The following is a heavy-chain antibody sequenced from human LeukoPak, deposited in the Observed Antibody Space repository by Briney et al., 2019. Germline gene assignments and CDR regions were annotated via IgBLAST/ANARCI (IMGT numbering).Heavy chain of an antibody. CDR3: AKGGNWNPNEY. V-gene: IGHV3-23*01. J-gene: IGHJ4*02. CDR2: ISDAGGTT. D-gene: IGHD1-1*01. CDR1: GFTFSSYA. Sequence: GESLRLSCAASGFTFSSYAMSWVRQAPGKGLEWVSAISDAGGTTDYADSVKGRFTISRDNSKNTLFLQMNSLRDADTAVYYRAKGGNWNPNEYWGQGTLVTVSS.